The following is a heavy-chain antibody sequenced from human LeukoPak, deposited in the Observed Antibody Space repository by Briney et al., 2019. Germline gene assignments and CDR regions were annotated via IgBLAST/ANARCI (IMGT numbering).Heavy chain of an antibody. Sequence: GASVKVSCKASGYTFTGYYMHWVRQAPGQGLEWMGRIILNGGGTNYAQKFQGRVTLTRDTSISTAYMELSRQTSDDTAVYYCATDGGNHNFNYWGQGTLVTVSS. J-gene: IGHJ4*02. CDR3: ATDGGNHNFNY. CDR1: GYTFTGYY. CDR2: IILNGGGT. V-gene: IGHV1-2*06. D-gene: IGHD1-14*01.